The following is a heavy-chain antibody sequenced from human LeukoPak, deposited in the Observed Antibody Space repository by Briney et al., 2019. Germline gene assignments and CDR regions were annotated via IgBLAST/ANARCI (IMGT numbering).Heavy chain of an antibody. Sequence: GESLRLSCAAAGFTVSGHYMSWVRQAPGKGLEWVSVIHSGGTAYYADSVKGRFTISRDNSKNTLFLQLNSLRPEDTALYYCARGRLGGEALDVWGEGTMVTVSS. J-gene: IGHJ3*01. CDR1: GFTVSGHY. CDR2: IHSGGTA. V-gene: IGHV3-66*02. D-gene: IGHD3-10*01. CDR3: ARGRLGGEALDV.